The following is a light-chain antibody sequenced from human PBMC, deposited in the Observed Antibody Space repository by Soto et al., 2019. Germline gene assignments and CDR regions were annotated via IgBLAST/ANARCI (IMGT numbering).Light chain of an antibody. J-gene: IGKJ2*01. Sequence: EIVLTQSPGTLSLSPGERATLSCRASQGFSSSYLAWYQQKPGQTPRLLIYAASSRATGIPDRFSGSGSGTDFSLTISRLEPEDFAVYYCQQYGNSVYTFGQGTKLEIK. CDR1: QGFSSSY. V-gene: IGKV3-20*01. CDR2: AAS. CDR3: QQYGNSVYT.